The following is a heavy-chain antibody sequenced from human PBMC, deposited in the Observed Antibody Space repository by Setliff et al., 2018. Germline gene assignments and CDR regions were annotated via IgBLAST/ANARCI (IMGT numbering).Heavy chain of an antibody. J-gene: IGHJ6*02. CDR1: GYTFTSYY. V-gene: IGHV1-69*05. CDR3: AGERVYATSGGYYYYYGMDV. CDR2: IIPIFGTA. D-gene: IGHD2-8*01. Sequence: SVKVSCKASGYTFTSYYMHWVRQAPGQGLEWMGGIIPIFGTANYAQKFQGRVPITTDESTSTAYMELSSLRSEDTAVYYCAGERVYATSGGYYYYYGMDVWGQGTTVTVSS.